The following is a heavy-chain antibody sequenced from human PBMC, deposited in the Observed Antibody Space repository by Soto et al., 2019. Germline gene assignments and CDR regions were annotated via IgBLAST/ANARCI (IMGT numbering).Heavy chain of an antibody. CDR2: IYYSGST. D-gene: IGHD2-15*01. J-gene: IGHJ4*02. V-gene: IGHV4-39*01. CDR1: GGSISSSSYY. Sequence: SETLSLTCTVSGGSISSSSYYWGWIRQPPGKGLEWIGSIYYSGSTYYNPSLKSRVTISVDTSKNQFSLKLSSVTAADTAVYYCARPHRIGGSVAYWGQGTLVT. CDR3: ARPHRIGGSVAY.